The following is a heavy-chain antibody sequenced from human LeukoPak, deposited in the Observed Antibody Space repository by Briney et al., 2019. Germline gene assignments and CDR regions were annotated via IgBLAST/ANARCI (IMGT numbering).Heavy chain of an antibody. J-gene: IGHJ3*02. CDR1: GSSFTSYW. CDR2: IYPGDSDT. V-gene: IGHV5-51*01. CDR3: ARGSEILGVVPAAKGAFDI. Sequence: GESLQISCQGSGSSFTSYWIGWVRQLPGKGLEWMGIIYPGDSDTRYSPSFQGQVTISADKSISTAYLQWSSLKASDTAMYYCARGSEILGVVPAAKGAFDIWGQGTMVTVSS. D-gene: IGHD2-2*01.